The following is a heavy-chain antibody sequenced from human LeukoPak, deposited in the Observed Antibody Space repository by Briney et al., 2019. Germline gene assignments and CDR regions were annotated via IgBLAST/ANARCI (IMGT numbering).Heavy chain of an antibody. V-gene: IGHV3-30*04. Sequence: PGGSLRLSCAASGLTFRSYAMHWVRQAPGKGLEWVAVTSYDGRNKDYADSVKGRFTTSRDNSKNTLYLQMNSLRTEDTAVYYCAREIFYGLDIWGQGTTVTVSS. J-gene: IGHJ6*02. CDR2: TSYDGRNK. CDR3: AREIFYGLDI. D-gene: IGHD3-9*01. CDR1: GLTFRSYA.